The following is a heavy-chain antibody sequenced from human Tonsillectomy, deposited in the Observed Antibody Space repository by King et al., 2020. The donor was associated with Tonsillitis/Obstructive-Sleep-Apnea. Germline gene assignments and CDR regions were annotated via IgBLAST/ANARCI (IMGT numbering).Heavy chain of an antibody. V-gene: IGHV3-48*03. CDR2: ISSSCSTI. CDR3: ARDSIAVAGGDFQT. Sequence: VQLVESGGGLVQPGGSLRLSCAASGFTFSSYEMNWVRQAPGKGLEWVSYISSSCSTIYYADSVKGRFTISRDNAKNSLYLQMNSLRAEDTAVYYCARDSIAVAGGDFQTWGPGALVTVSP. D-gene: IGHD6-19*01. J-gene: IGHJ1*01. CDR1: GFTFSSYE.